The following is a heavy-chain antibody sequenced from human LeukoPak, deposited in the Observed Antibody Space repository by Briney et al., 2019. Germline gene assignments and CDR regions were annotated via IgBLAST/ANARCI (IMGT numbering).Heavy chain of an antibody. CDR1: GFTFSSYG. J-gene: IGHJ6*02. CDR3: AKESDILTPYYYYYGMDV. Sequence: GGSLRLSCAASGFTFSSYGMHWVRQAPGKGLEWVAVIWYDGSNKYYADSVKGRFTISRDNSKNTLYLQMNSLRAEDTAVYYCAKESDILTPYYYYYGMDVWGQGTTVTVSS. D-gene: IGHD3-9*01. CDR2: IWYDGSNK. V-gene: IGHV3-33*06.